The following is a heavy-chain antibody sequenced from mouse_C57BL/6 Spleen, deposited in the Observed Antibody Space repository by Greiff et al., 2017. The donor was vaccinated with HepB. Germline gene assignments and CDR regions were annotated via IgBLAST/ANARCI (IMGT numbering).Heavy chain of an antibody. Sequence: EVQLQESGGGLVQPGGSLSLSCAASGFTFTDYYMSWVRQPPGKALEWLGFIRNKANGYTTEYKASVKGRFTISRENSKSILYLQMNALRAEDSATYYCARYSDYGSSWFAYWGQGTLVTVSA. CDR1: GFTFTDYY. D-gene: IGHD1-1*01. J-gene: IGHJ3*01. CDR3: ARYSDYGSSWFAY. CDR2: IRNKANGYTT. V-gene: IGHV7-3*01.